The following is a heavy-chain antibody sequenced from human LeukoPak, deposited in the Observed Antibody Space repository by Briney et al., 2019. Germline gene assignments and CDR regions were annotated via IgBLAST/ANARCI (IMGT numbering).Heavy chain of an antibody. V-gene: IGHV3-48*03. D-gene: IGHD6-13*01. Sequence: PGGSLRLSCAASGFTFSSYEMNWVRQAPGKGLEWVSYISSSGSTIYYADSVKGRCTISRDNAKNSLYLQMNSLRAEDTAAYYCARGGHSSSWSPWDYWGQGTLVTVSS. J-gene: IGHJ4*02. CDR2: ISSSGSTI. CDR1: GFTFSSYE. CDR3: ARGGHSSSWSPWDY.